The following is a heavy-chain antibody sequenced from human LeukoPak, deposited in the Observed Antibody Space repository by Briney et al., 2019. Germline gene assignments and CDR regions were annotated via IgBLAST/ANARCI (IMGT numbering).Heavy chain of an antibody. V-gene: IGHV4-59*01. Sequence: PSETLSLTCTVSGGSISSYYWSWIRQPPGKGLEWIGYIYYSGSTNYNPSLKSRVTISVDTSKNQFSLKLSSVTAADTAAYYCARAAAGYDYWGQGTLVTVSS. D-gene: IGHD6-13*01. J-gene: IGHJ4*02. CDR3: ARAAAGYDY. CDR1: GGSISSYY. CDR2: IYYSGST.